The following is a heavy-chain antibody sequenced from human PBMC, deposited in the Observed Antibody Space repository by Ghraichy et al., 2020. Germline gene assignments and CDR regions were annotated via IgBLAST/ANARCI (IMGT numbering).Heavy chain of an antibody. D-gene: IGHD2/OR15-2a*01. V-gene: IGHV3-7*03. CDR3: ARVKSAGYGMDV. CDR2: IKQDGSGK. J-gene: IGHJ6*02. CDR1: GFTFSSYS. Sequence: GGSLRLSCAASGFTFSSYSMSWVRQAPGKGLEWVANIKQDGSGKYYVDSVKGRFTISRDNAKNTLYLQMNSLRAEDTAVYYCARVKSAGYGMDVWGRGTTVTVSS.